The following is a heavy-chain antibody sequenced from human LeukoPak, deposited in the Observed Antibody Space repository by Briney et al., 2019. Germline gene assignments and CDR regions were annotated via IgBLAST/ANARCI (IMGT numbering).Heavy chain of an antibody. J-gene: IGHJ4*02. Sequence: SETLSLTCTVSGGSISSSSYYWVWIRQPPGKGLEWIGSIYYSRSTYYNPSLKSRVTISVDTSKNQFSLKLSSVTAADTAVYYCATQDGYSYVFDYWGQGTLVTVSS. D-gene: IGHD5-18*01. CDR1: GGSISSSSYY. CDR2: IYYSRST. V-gene: IGHV4-39*01. CDR3: ATQDGYSYVFDY.